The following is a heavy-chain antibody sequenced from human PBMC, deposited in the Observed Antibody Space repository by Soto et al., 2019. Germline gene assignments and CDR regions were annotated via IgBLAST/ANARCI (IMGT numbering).Heavy chain of an antibody. CDR2: IYYSGST. D-gene: IGHD7-27*01. V-gene: IGHV4-39*07. Sequence: SETLSLTCTVSGGSISSSSYYWGWIRQPPGKGLEWIGSIYYSGSTYYNPSLKSRVTISVDTSKNQFSLKLSSVTAADTAVYYCARGWVKLGKKVYFDYWGQGTLVTVSS. CDR1: GGSISSSSYY. J-gene: IGHJ4*02. CDR3: ARGWVKLGKKVYFDY.